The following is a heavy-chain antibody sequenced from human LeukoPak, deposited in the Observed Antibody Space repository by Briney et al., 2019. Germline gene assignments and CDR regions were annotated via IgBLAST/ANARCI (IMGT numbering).Heavy chain of an antibody. CDR2: ISGSGGST. CDR1: GFTFSSYA. J-gene: IGHJ4*02. CDR3: AKDLQSITMIVVVMGDY. D-gene: IGHD3-22*01. Sequence: QPGGSLRLSCAASGFTFSSYAMSWVRQAPGKGLEWVSAISGSGGSTYYADSVKGRFTISRDNSKNTLYLQMNSLRAEDTAVYYCAKDLQSITMIVVVMGDYWGQGTLVTVSS. V-gene: IGHV3-23*01.